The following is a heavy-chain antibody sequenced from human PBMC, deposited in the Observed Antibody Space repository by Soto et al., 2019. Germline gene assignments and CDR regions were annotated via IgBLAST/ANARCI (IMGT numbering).Heavy chain of an antibody. CDR2: ISGSGGST. V-gene: IGHV3-23*01. Sequence: PGGSLRLSCAASGFTFSSYAMSWVRQAPGKGLEWVSAISGSGGSTYYADSVKGRFTISRDNSKNTLYLQMNSLIAEDTAVYYCARNSAKPYYDYIWARHGLYYMDVWGKGTQVTVS. CDR3: ARNSAKPYYDYIWARHGLYYMDV. D-gene: IGHD3-16*01. CDR1: GFTFSSYA. J-gene: IGHJ6*03.